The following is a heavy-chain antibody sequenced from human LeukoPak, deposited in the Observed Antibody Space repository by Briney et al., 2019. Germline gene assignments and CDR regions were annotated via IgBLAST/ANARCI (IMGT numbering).Heavy chain of an antibody. V-gene: IGHV3-23*01. CDR3: AKDRPPRRYHGDCVVDWFDP. CDR2: ISGSGGST. Sequence: GGSLRLSCAASGFTFSSYAMSWVRQAPGKGLEWVSAISGSGGSTYYADSVKGRFTISRDNSKNTLYLQMNSLRAEDTAVYYCAKDRPPRRYHGDCVVDWFDPWGQGTLVTVSS. D-gene: IGHD2-21*02. CDR1: GFTFSSYA. J-gene: IGHJ5*02.